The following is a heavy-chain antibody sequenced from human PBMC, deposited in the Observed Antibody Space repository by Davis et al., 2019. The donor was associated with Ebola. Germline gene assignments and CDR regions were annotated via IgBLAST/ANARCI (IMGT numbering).Heavy chain of an antibody. J-gene: IGHJ4*02. D-gene: IGHD3-10*01. V-gene: IGHV1-2*06. CDR3: ARELGNMVRGVEYRFDY. CDR2: INPNSGGT. Sequence: ASVKVSCKASGYTFTGYYMHWVRQAPGQGLEWMGRINPNSGGTNYAQKFQGRVTMTRDTSTSTVYMELSSLRSEDTAVYYCARELGNMVRGVEYRFDYWGQGTLVTVSP. CDR1: GYTFTGYY.